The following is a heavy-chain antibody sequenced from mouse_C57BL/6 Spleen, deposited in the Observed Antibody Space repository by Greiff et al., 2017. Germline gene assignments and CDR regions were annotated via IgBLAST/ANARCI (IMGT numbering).Heavy chain of an antibody. CDR3: TREGPGNWAWFAY. V-gene: IGHV1-15*01. CDR2: IDPETGGT. J-gene: IGHJ3*01. Sequence: QVQLQQSGAELVRPGASVTLSCKASGYTFTDYEMHWVKQTPVHGLEWIGAIDPETGGTAYNQKFKGKAILTADNSSSTAYMELRSLTSEDSAVYYCTREGPGNWAWFAYGGQGTLVTVSA. D-gene: IGHD4-1*01. CDR1: GYTFTDYE.